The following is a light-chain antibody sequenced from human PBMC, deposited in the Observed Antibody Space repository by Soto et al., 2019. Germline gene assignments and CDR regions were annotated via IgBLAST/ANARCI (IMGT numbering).Light chain of an antibody. CDR1: QSLLHDNGKNY. V-gene: IGKV2-28*01. Sequence: DIVMTQSPLSLPVTPGEPASISCRSSQSLLHDNGKNYMDWYVQKPGQSPQLLIYLGSNRASGVPDRFSGSGSGTDFTLKISRVEAEDVGVYYCMHALQTPSTVGQGTRLEIK. J-gene: IGKJ5*01. CDR2: LGS. CDR3: MHALQTPST.